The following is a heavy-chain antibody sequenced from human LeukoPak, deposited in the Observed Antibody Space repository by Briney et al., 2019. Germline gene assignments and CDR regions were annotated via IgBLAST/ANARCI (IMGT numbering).Heavy chain of an antibody. CDR3: ARWNYYDVLTGYYYGMDV. CDR2: ISSSSSYT. D-gene: IGHD3-9*01. V-gene: IGHV3-11*03. CDR1: GFTFSDYY. J-gene: IGHJ6*02. Sequence: GGSLRLSCAASGFTFSDYYMSWIRQAPGKGLEWVSYISSSSSYTKYADSVKGRFTISRDNAKNSLYLQMNSLRAQATAGYYCARWNYYDVLTGYYYGMDVWGQGTTVTVSS.